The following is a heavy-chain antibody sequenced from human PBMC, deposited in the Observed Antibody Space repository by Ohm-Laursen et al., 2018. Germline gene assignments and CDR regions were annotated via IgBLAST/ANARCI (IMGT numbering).Heavy chain of an antibody. Sequence: GSLRLSCSASGFTFSDYAMTWVRQAPGRGLEWVSGITGRSGNTYYADSVKGRFTISRDNSKNTLYLQMNSLRPEDTALYYCTKGSYISPFEGVHWGQGTLVTVSS. V-gene: IGHV3-23*01. D-gene: IGHD3-3*02. J-gene: IGHJ4*02. CDR3: TKGSYISPFEGVH. CDR2: ITGRSGNT. CDR1: GFTFSDYA.